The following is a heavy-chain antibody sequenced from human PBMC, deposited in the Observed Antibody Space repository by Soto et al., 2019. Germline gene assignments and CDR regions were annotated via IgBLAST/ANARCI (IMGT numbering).Heavy chain of an antibody. D-gene: IGHD3-22*01. CDR1: GYTFTSYY. CDR3: ARDAPQPYYDSSGYKVDAFDI. J-gene: IGHJ3*02. V-gene: IGHV1-46*03. CDR2: INPSGGST. Sequence: ASLKVSCKASGYTFTSYYMHWVRQAPGQGLEWMGIINPSGGSTSYAQKFQGRVTMTRDTSTSTVYMELSSLRSEDTAVYYCARDAPQPYYDSSGYKVDAFDIWGQGTMVTVSS.